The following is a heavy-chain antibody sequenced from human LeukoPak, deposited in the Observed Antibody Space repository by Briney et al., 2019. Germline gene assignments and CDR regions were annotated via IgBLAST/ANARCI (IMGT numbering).Heavy chain of an antibody. CDR3: ARDKAHSYGYYFDP. V-gene: IGHV4-4*08. J-gene: IGHJ4*02. D-gene: IGHD3-10*01. Sequence: SETLSLTCTVSGDSISTYYWNWVRQTPGKGVEGVGHLASGTTHYNPSLKSRALISVATSKNQISLRLTSVTAADTAVYYCARDKAHSYGYYFDPWGPGTQVLVSS. CDR2: LASGTT. CDR1: GDSISTYY.